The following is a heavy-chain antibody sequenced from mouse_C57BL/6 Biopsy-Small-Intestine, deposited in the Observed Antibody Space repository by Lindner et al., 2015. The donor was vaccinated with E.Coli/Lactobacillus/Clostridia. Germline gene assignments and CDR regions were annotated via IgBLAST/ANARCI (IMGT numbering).Heavy chain of an antibody. CDR1: GYTITDYY. Sequence: VQLQESGPELVKPGASVKMSCKASGYTITDYYMNWVKQSHGKSLEWIGRVNPNNGGTRYNQKFKDKATLTVDKSLNTAYMQLNSLTSEDSAVYYCARDWGFPYWGQGTLVTVSA. J-gene: IGHJ3*01. V-gene: IGHV1-19*01. CDR2: VNPNNGGT. D-gene: IGHD4-1*01. CDR3: ARDWGFPY.